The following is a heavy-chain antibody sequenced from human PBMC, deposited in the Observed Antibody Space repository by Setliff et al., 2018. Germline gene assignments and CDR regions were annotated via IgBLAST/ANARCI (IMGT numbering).Heavy chain of an antibody. D-gene: IGHD6-19*01. CDR1: GGSISSYY. J-gene: IGHJ6*03. CDR3: AREQWLDPPGYYYMDV. CDR2: ISIGGSA. Sequence: SETLSLTCTVSGGSISSYYWSWIRQPAGKGLEWIGHISIGGSANYNPSLKSRVTMSIDTYKNQFSLKLNSVTAADMAVYYCAREQWLDPPGYYYMDVWAKGTTVPVSS. V-gene: IGHV4-4*07.